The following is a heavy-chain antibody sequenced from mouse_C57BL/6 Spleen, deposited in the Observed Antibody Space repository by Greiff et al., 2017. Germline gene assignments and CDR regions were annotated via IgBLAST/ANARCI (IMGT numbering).Heavy chain of an antibody. Sequence: EVQGVESGGGLVQPGGSMKLSCAASGFTFSDAWMDWVRQSPEKGLEWVAEIRNKANNHATYYAESVKGRFTISRDDSKSSVYLQMNSLRAEDTGIYYCTNSRYYYGSSYVGYFDYWGQGTTLTVSS. CDR1: GFTFSDAW. V-gene: IGHV6-6*01. CDR2: IRNKANNHAT. J-gene: IGHJ2*01. D-gene: IGHD1-1*01. CDR3: TNSRYYYGSSYVGYFDY.